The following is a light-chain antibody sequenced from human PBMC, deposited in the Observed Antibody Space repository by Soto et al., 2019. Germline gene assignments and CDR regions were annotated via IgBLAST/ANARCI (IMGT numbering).Light chain of an antibody. CDR2: AAS. V-gene: IGKV1-8*01. CDR3: QQYYTYPPWT. CDR1: QNISSY. J-gene: IGKJ1*01. Sequence: AIRMTQSPSSFSASTGDRVTITCRASQNISSYLAWYQQKPGKAPKLLIFAASTLQSGVPSRFSGSGSGTAFSLTISCLQSEDFATYYCQQYYTYPPWTFGQGTKVEV.